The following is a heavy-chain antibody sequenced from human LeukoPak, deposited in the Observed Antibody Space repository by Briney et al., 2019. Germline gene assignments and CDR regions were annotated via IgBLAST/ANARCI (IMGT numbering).Heavy chain of an antibody. CDR2: ISPTDGRT. V-gene: IGHV3-23*01. D-gene: IGHD6-19*01. CDR1: RFTFSTYV. Sequence: GGSLRLSCAASRFTFSTYVMSWVRQAPGKGLEWVSSISPTDGRTYYADSVKGRFTISRDNAKNALYLQMNSLRAEDTAVYYCAKRPRDSGWPEPYYFDYWGQGTLVTVSS. J-gene: IGHJ4*02. CDR3: AKRPRDSGWPEPYYFDY.